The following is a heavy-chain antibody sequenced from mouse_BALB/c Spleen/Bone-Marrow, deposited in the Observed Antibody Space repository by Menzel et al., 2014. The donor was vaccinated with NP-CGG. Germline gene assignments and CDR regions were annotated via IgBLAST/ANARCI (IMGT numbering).Heavy chain of an antibody. CDR1: GFTFSNYG. CDR2: INSGGSYT. J-gene: IGHJ4*01. V-gene: IGHV5-6*02. Sequence: EVKLMESGGDLVKPGGSLKLSCAASGFTFSNYGMSWVRQTPDKRLEWVATINSGGSYTYYPDSVKGRFTISRDNAKSTLYLQMSSLKSEDTAMYYCARRDGGPMDYWGQGTSVTVSS. CDR3: ARRDGGPMDY. D-gene: IGHD2-3*01.